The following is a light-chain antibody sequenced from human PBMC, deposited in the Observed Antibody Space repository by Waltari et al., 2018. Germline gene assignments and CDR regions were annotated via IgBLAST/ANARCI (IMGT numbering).Light chain of an antibody. CDR3: AAWDDSLSGRV. CDR2: RNN. J-gene: IGLJ3*02. V-gene: IGLV1-47*01. CDR1: RSNIGSNY. Sequence: QSVLTQPPSASGTPGQRVTISCSGSRSNIGSNYVYWYQQVPGTAPKLLIYRNNQRPSGVPDRFSGSKSGTSASLAISGLRSEDEVDYYCAAWDDSLSGRVCGGGTKVTVL.